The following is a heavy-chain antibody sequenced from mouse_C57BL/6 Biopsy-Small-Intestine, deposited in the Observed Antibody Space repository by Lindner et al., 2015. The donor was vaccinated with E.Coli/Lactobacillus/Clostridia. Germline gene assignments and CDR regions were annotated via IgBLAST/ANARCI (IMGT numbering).Heavy chain of an antibody. Sequence: VQLQESGPGLVATSQSLSTTCTVSGFSLSSFGVDWIRQSPGKGLEWLGVIWTIGRTNYNSALKSRLSISKDNSKSQVFLKMDSLQTDDTAMYYCASARGDGSFAYWGQGTLVTVSA. CDR2: IWTIGRT. J-gene: IGHJ3*01. V-gene: IGHV2-6*01. CDR3: ASARGDGSFAY. D-gene: IGHD2-3*01. CDR1: GFSLSSFG.